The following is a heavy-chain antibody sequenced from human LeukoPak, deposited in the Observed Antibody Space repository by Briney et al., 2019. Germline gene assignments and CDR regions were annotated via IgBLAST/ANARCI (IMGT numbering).Heavy chain of an antibody. CDR1: GFTFSSYA. D-gene: IGHD2-2*01. CDR2: LSASGGTT. CDR3: AKEPREYCSSTSCPNWIDP. V-gene: IGHV3-23*01. J-gene: IGHJ5*02. Sequence: GGSLRLSCAASGFTFSSYAMSWVRPAPGKGLEWVSALSASGGTTYYADSVKGRFTISRDNSKNTLYLQMSSLRAEDTAVYYCAKEPREYCSSTSCPNWIDPWGQGTLVTVSS.